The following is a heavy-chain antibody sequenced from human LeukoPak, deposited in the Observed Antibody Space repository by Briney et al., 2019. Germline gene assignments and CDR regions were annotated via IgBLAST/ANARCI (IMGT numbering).Heavy chain of an antibody. D-gene: IGHD1-26*01. Sequence: SETLSLTCNVSGGSISSYYWSWVRQPPGKGLEWIGYIYYSGSTNYNSSLKSRVTMSVDTSKQQFSLKLSSVTAADTAVYYCAREGVGATDDAFDIWGQGIVVTVSS. CDR1: GGSISSYY. V-gene: IGHV4-59*13. CDR3: AREGVGATDDAFDI. J-gene: IGHJ3*02. CDR2: IYYSGST.